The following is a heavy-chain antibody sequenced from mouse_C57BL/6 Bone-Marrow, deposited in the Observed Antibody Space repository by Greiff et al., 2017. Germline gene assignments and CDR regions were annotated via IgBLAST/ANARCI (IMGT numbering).Heavy chain of an antibody. CDR2: IYPGDGDT. D-gene: IGHD1-1*01. CDR3: ARASYYYGSSYVTYFDY. CDR1: GYAFSSSW. V-gene: IGHV1-82*01. J-gene: IGHJ2*01. Sequence: VQLQQSGPELVKPGASVKISCKASGYAFSSSWMNWVKQRPGKGLEWIGRIYPGDGDTNYNGKFKGKATLTADKSSSTAYMQLSSLTSEDSAVYFCARASYYYGSSYVTYFDYWGQGTTLTVSS.